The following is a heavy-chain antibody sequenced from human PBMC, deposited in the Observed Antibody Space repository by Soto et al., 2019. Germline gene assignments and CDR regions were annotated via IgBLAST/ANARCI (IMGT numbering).Heavy chain of an antibody. D-gene: IGHD3-9*01. J-gene: IGHJ3*02. CDR2: INHSGSN. CDR3: ARGGSNDWQVAFDI. Sequence: QLQQWGAGLLKPSETLSLTCVVSGGSFSTYYYNWIRQSPGRGREWFGEINHSGSNNYSPSLKIGVTMSLDTSKNQFSLKLTSVTAADTAVYYCARGGSNDWQVAFDIWGQGTMVTVSS. CDR1: GGSFSTYY. V-gene: IGHV4-34*01.